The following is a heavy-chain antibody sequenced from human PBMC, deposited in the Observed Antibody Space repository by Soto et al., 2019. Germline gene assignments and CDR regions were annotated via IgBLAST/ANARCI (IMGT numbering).Heavy chain of an antibody. CDR1: GGTFSSYA. J-gene: IGHJ4*02. D-gene: IGHD1-1*01. CDR3: SREKTGPPLYY. Sequence: QVQLVQSGAEVKKPGSSVKVSCKASGGTFSSYAISWVRQAPGQGLEWMGGIIPIFGTANYAQKFQGRVTITADESTSTAYMELSSLRSDDTSVYYCSREKTGPPLYYWGQGTLVTGSS. CDR2: IIPIFGTA. V-gene: IGHV1-69*12.